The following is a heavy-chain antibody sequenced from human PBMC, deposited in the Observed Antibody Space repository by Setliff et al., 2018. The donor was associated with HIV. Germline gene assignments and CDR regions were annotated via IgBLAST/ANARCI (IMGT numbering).Heavy chain of an antibody. CDR3: ARGHSYYYDRSGPYYFDY. CDR2: IYSSGST. V-gene: IGHV4-4*08. CDR1: GGSISSYY. J-gene: IGHJ4*02. D-gene: IGHD3-22*01. Sequence: SETLSLTCTVSGGSISSYYWSWIRQPPGRGLEWIGYIYSSGSTSYNPSLKSRVTISVDTSKNQFFLKLSSVTAADTAVYYCARGHSYYYDRSGPYYFDYWGQGTLVTVSS.